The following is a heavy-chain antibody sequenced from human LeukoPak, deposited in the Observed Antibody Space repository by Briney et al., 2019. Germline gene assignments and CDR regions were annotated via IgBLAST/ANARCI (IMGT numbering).Heavy chain of an antibody. CDR3: ARDYYDILTGYYYYYYMDV. V-gene: IGHV4-38-2*02. J-gene: IGHJ6*03. CDR1: GYSISSGYY. Sequence: SETLSLTCTVSGYSISSGYYWGWIRQPPGKGLEWIGSIYDSGSTYYNPSLKSRVTISVDTSKNQFSLKLSSVTAADTAVYYCARDYYDILTGYYYYYYMDVWGKGTTVTVSS. D-gene: IGHD3-9*01. CDR2: IYDSGST.